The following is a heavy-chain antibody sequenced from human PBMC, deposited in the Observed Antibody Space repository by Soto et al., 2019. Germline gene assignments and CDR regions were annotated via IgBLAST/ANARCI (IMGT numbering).Heavy chain of an antibody. CDR3: ARVVGTLYDILTGLDY. J-gene: IGHJ4*02. CDR1: GYTFTSYG. D-gene: IGHD3-9*01. CDR2: ISAYNGNT. Sequence: ASVKVSCKASGYTFTSYGISWVRQAPGQGLEWMGWISAYNGNTNYAQKLQGRVTMTTDTSTSTAYMELRSLRSDDTAVYYCARVVGTLYDILTGLDYWGQGTLVTVSS. V-gene: IGHV1-18*01.